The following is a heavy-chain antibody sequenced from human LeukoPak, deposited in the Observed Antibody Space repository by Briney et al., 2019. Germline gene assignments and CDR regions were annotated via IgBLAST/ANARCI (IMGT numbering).Heavy chain of an antibody. CDR1: GGSISSSSYY. J-gene: IGHJ6*03. Sequence: SETLSLTCTVSGGSISSSSYYWGWIRQPPGKGLEWIGSIYYSGSTYYNPSLKGRVTISVDTSKDQFSLKLSSVTAADTAVYYCARDCGGDCYSPYYYYYYMDVWGKGTTVTISS. V-gene: IGHV4-39*02. CDR3: ARDCGGDCYSPYYYYYYMDV. D-gene: IGHD2-21*02. CDR2: IYYSGST.